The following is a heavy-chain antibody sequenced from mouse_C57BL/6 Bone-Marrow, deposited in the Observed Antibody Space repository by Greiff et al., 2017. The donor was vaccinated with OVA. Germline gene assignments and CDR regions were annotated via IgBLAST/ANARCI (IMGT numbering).Heavy chain of an antibody. J-gene: IGHJ3*01. Sequence: QVQLKESGAELARPGASVKLSCKASGYTFTSYGISWVKQRPGQGLEWIGEIYPRSGNTYYNEKFKGKATLTADKSSSTAYMELRSLTSEDAAVYFWAYRWLLAYWGQGTLVTVSA. CDR1: GYTFTSYG. V-gene: IGHV1-81*01. D-gene: IGHD2-3*01. CDR2: IYPRSGNT. CDR3: AYRWLLAY.